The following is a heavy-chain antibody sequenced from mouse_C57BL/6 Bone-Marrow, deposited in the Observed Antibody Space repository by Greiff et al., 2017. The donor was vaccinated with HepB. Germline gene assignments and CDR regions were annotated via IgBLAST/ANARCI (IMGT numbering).Heavy chain of an antibody. V-gene: IGHV5-4*03. J-gene: IGHJ2*01. CDR3: AITTVVAHYGFDY. CDR2: ISDGGSYT. Sequence: EVKLMESGGGLVKPGGSLKLSCAASGFTFSSYAMSWVRQTPEKRLEWVATISDGGSYTYYPDNVKGRFTISRDNAKNNLYLQMSHLKSEDTAMYYCAITTVVAHYGFDYWGQGTTLTVSS. CDR1: GFTFSSYA. D-gene: IGHD1-1*01.